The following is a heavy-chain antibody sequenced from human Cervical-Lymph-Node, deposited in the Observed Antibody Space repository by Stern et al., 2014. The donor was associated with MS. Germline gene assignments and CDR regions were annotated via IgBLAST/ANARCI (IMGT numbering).Heavy chain of an antibody. CDR2: IIPIFGTA. Sequence: QVQLVQSGAEVKKPGSSVKVSCKASGGTFSSYAISWLRQAPGQGLEWMGGIIPIFGTANYAQKFQGRVMITADESTSTAYMELSSLRSEDTAVYYCARDMTLAPYTAGRYYYGMDVWGQGTTVTVSS. CDR3: ARDMTLAPYTAGRYYYGMDV. V-gene: IGHV1-69*12. J-gene: IGHJ6*02. CDR1: GGTFSSYA. D-gene: IGHD3-16*01.